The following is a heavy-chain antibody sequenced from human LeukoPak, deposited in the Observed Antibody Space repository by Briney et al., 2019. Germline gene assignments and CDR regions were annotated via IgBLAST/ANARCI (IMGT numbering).Heavy chain of an antibody. V-gene: IGHV3-66*01. J-gene: IGHJ4*02. CDR1: GFTVSSNY. CDR3: ARDRVVGADLYYFDY. D-gene: IGHD1-26*01. CDR2: IYSGGST. Sequence: GGSLRLSCAASGFTVSSNYMSWVRQAPGKGLEWVSVIYSGGSTYCADSVKGRFTISRDNSKNTLYLQMNSLRAEDTAAYYCARDRVVGADLYYFDYWGQGTLVTVSS.